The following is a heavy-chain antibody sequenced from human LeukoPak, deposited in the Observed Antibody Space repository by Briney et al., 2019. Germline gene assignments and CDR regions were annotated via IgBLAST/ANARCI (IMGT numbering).Heavy chain of an antibody. CDR2: INPSGGST. Sequence: ASVKVSCKASGYTFTSYYMHWVRQAPGQELEWMGIINPSGGSTSYAQKFQGRVTMTRDMSTSTVYMELSSLRSEDTAVYYCARDRAVVTEGFDYWGQGTLVTVSS. CDR3: ARDRAVVTEGFDY. V-gene: IGHV1-46*01. D-gene: IGHD2-21*02. J-gene: IGHJ4*02. CDR1: GYTFTSYY.